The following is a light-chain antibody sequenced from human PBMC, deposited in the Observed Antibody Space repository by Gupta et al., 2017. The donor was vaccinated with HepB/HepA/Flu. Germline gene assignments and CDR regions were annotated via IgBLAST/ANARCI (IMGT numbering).Light chain of an antibody. CDR1: QILLQSNGYNA. CDR3: LQNIQTPS. CDR2: LGS. V-gene: IGKV2-28*01. Sequence: IVMPQSPLSLPVPPGAPASISCSSSQILLQSNGYNALEWYLQKPGQSPKLLIYLGSNRASGVPDRFSGSGSGTEFTLNISRLEAEDVGVYYCLQNIQTPSFGEGTKVEIK. J-gene: IGKJ4*02.